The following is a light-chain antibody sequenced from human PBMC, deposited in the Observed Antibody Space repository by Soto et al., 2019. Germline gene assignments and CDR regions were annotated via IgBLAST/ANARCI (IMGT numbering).Light chain of an antibody. CDR3: SSYTRNSTLV. Sequence: QSALTQPASVSGSPGQSITISCTGTSSDVGGYNYVSWYQQHPGKAPKLMIYEVSNRPSGVSNRFSGSKSGNTASLTISGLQAEDEAEYYCSSYTRNSTLVFGGGTKLTVL. J-gene: IGLJ2*01. CDR2: EVS. CDR1: SSDVGGYNY. V-gene: IGLV2-14*01.